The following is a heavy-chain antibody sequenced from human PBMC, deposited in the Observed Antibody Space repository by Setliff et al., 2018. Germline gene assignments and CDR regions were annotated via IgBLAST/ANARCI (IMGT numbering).Heavy chain of an antibody. CDR1: GYIFSSYG. Sequence: GASVKVSCKASGYIFSSYGINWVRQAPGQGLEWVGRIIPLFGTTNFAQEFQGRVTIPADESTETTYMDLTSLRSEDTAVYYCARGYQVTPPRADAFDIWGQGTLGTVSS. J-gene: IGHJ3*02. D-gene: IGHD2-2*01. CDR3: ARGYQVTPPRADAFDI. V-gene: IGHV1-69*13. CDR2: IIPLFGTT.